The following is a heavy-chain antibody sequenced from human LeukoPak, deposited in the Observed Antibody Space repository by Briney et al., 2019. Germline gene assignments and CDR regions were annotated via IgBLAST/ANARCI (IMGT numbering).Heavy chain of an antibody. Sequence: GESLKISCKASGYSFDYYWIAWVRQMPGKGLEWMGIIYPDDSDSTYSPSFQGQVTISVDKSINTAYLQWSSLKASNTAIYYCARVGSVTNFGVASYYFDYWGQGTLVTVSS. CDR3: ARVGSVTNFGVASYYFDY. D-gene: IGHD3-3*01. J-gene: IGHJ4*02. V-gene: IGHV5-51*01. CDR2: IYPDDSDS. CDR1: GYSFDYYW.